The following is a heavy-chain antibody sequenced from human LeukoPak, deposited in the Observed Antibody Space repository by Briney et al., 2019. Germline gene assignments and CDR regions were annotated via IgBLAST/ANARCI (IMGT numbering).Heavy chain of an antibody. Sequence: GGSLRLSCAASGFTFSSYWMSWVRQAPGKGLEWVANIKQDESEKYYVDSVKGRFTISRDNAKNSLYLQMNSLRAEDTAVYYCARDYYDSSGYQYYFDYWGQGTLVTVSS. CDR3: ARDYYDSSGYQYYFDY. D-gene: IGHD3-22*01. CDR1: GFTFSSYW. CDR2: IKQDESEK. J-gene: IGHJ4*02. V-gene: IGHV3-7*01.